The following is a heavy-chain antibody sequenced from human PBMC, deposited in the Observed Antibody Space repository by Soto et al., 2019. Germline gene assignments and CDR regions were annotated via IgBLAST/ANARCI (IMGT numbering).Heavy chain of an antibody. Sequence: QVQLVESGGGVVQPGRSLRLSCAASGSIFRGYGMHWVRQAPGKGLEWVAVIRYDGSNINYADSVMGRFTISRDNSKNTLYLEMNSLRAEDTAVYYCARYGIGGTTFLGYLDYWGQGNLVTVSS. CDR1: GSIFRGYG. D-gene: IGHD2-15*01. CDR3: ARYGIGGTTFLGYLDY. CDR2: IRYDGSNI. J-gene: IGHJ4*02. V-gene: IGHV3-33*01.